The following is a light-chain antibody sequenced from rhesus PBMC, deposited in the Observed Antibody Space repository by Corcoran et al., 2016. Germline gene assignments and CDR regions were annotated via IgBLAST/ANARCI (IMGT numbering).Light chain of an antibody. CDR3: QHYYDNPLS. J-gene: IGKJ4*01. V-gene: IGKV1S12*01. CDR2: AVS. Sequence: DIQMTQSPSALSASIGDRVTISCRASQNIYSNLAWYQQKPGKVPKLLIFAVSSLQTGIPYRFSGSGSGTDVTLTINSLQPEDSAAYYCQHYYDNPLSFGGGTKVELK. CDR1: QNIYSN.